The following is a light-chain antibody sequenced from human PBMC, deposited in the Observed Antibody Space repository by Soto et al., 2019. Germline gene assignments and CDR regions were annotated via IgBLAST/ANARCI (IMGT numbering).Light chain of an antibody. V-gene: IGKV1-9*01. Sequence: IQFTQSPSSLSACVGDRVTITCRASQGISSYLAWYQQKPGKAPKLLIYAASTLQSGVPSRFSGSGSGTDFTLTISSLEPEDFAVYYCQQRSTGAFGQGTTVDIK. CDR1: QGISSY. CDR2: AAS. J-gene: IGKJ1*01. CDR3: QQRSTGA.